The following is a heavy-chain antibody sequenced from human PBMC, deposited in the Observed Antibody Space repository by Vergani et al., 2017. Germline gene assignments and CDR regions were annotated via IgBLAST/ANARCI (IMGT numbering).Heavy chain of an antibody. CDR2: ISYDGSNK. D-gene: IGHD1-7*01. CDR1: GFTFSSYA. J-gene: IGHJ3*02. V-gene: IGHV3-30*04. Sequence: QVQLVESGGGVVQPGRSLRLSCAASGFTFSSYAMHWVRQAPGNGLEWVAVISYDGSNKYYADSVKGRFTISRDNSKNTLYLQMNSLRAEDTAVYYCAREDWNYYDAFDIWGQGTMVTVSS. CDR3: AREDWNYYDAFDI.